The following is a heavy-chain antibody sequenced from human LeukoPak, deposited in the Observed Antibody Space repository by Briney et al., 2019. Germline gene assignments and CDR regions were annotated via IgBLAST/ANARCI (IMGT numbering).Heavy chain of an antibody. V-gene: IGHV4-59*01. Sequence: SETLSLTCTVSGGSISSYYWSWIRQPPGKRLEWIGYIYHSGNTNYNPSLKSRLTISVDTSKNQFSLKLSSVTAADTAVYYCARVGYGSDNWFDPWGQGTLVTVSS. CDR2: IYHSGNT. CDR1: GGSISSYY. J-gene: IGHJ5*02. D-gene: IGHD2-15*01. CDR3: ARVGYGSDNWFDP.